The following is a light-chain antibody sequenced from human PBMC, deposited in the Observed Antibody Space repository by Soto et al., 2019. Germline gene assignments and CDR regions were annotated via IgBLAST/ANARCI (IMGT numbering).Light chain of an antibody. V-gene: IGKV1-27*01. CDR1: QDIDYL. CDR2: RAS. J-gene: IGKJ1*01. CDR3: QRFNSPPWT. Sequence: DIQMTQSPSSLSASIGDRVTINCRASQDIDYLVAWYQQKPGKGPNLLVFRASTLHSGVSSRFSATGSGTEFSLTINGLQPEDAAVYFCQRFNSPPWTFGQGTKVEI.